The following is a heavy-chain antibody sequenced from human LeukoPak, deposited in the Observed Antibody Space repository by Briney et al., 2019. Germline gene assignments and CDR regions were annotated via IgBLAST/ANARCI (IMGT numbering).Heavy chain of an antibody. V-gene: IGHV4-59*01. CDR1: GGSISTYY. D-gene: IGHD3-22*01. CDR2: IYYSGTI. Sequence: SETLSLTCSVSGGSISTYYWSWIRQPPGKGLEWIGDIYYSGTINYSPSLKSRVTISVDTSKSQFSLQLRSVSAADTAVYYCARQTYSSGYRIFDYWGQGTLVTVSS. CDR3: ARQTYSSGYRIFDY. J-gene: IGHJ4*02.